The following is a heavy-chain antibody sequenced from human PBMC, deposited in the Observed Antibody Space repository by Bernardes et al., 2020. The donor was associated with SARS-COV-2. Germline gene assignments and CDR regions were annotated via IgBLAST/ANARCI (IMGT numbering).Heavy chain of an antibody. Sequence: SETLSFTCTVSGGSISSYYWSWIRQPPGKGLEWIGYIHYSGSTNYNPSLKSRVTISVDTSKNQFSLKLSSVTAADTAVYYCARRPGIAVAGTGVTFDIWGQGTMVTVSS. D-gene: IGHD6-19*01. CDR2: IHYSGST. V-gene: IGHV4-59*08. J-gene: IGHJ3*02. CDR3: ARRPGIAVAGTGVTFDI. CDR1: GGSISSYY.